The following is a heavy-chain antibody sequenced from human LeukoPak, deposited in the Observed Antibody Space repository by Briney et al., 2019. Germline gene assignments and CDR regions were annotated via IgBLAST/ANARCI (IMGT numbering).Heavy chain of an antibody. CDR2: ISTMSNYI. CDR3: SRDRLGGLDL. D-gene: IGHD5-12*01. CDR1: GFDFSTYA. J-gene: IGHJ5*02. Sequence: GGSLRLSCAASGFDFSTYAINWVRQAPGKGLEWVSSISTMSNYIFYGDSVKGRFTISRDNAKNSVYLQMNSLRPEDTAVYYCSRDRLGGLDLWGQGTLVTVSS. V-gene: IGHV3-21*01.